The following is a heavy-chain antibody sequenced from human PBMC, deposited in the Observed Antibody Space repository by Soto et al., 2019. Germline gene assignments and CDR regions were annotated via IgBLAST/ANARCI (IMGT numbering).Heavy chain of an antibody. V-gene: IGHV4-31*03. D-gene: IGHD3-10*01. CDR3: ARGAIWFGEFPRLNWFDP. Sequence: SETLSLTCTVSGGSISSGGYYWSWIRQHPGKCLEWIGYIYYSGSTYYNPSLKSRVTISVDTSKNQFSLKLSSVTAADTAVYYCARGAIWFGEFPRLNWFDPWGQGTLVTVSS. CDR2: IYYSGST. J-gene: IGHJ5*02. CDR1: GGSISSGGYY.